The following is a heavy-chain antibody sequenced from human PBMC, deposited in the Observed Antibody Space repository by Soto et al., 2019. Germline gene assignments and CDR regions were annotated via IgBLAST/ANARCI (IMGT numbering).Heavy chain of an antibody. Sequence: LRLSCAASGFTFLSYSLNWVRQAPGKGLEWISYISSSSSTVSYVDSVKGRFTISRDNAKNSLFLQMNSLRDEDTAMYYCAVALTTDFSFDNWGQGTLVTVSS. J-gene: IGHJ4*02. CDR3: AVALTTDFSFDN. CDR2: ISSSSSTV. V-gene: IGHV3-48*02. D-gene: IGHD1-1*01. CDR1: GFTFLSYS.